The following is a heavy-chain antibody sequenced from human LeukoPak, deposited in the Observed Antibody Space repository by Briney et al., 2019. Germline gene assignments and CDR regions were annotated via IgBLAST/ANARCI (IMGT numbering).Heavy chain of an antibody. V-gene: IGHV4-39*07. CDR2: IYYSGTT. CDR1: GGSISSSSYY. J-gene: IGHJ4*02. Sequence: SETLSLTCSVSGGSISSSSYYWGWIRQPPGKGLEWIGTIYYSGTTYYNPSLKSRVAISVDTSKNQFSLKLSSVTAADTAVYYCAREDRYFEGSVYEDYWGQGTLVTVSS. D-gene: IGHD5/OR15-5a*01. CDR3: AREDRYFEGSVYEDY.